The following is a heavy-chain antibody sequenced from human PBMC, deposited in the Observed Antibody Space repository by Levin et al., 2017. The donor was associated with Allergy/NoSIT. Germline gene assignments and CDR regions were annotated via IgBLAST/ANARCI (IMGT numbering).Heavy chain of an antibody. CDR1: GGSINSLSYY. J-gene: IGHJ4*02. Sequence: TGGSLRLSCTVSGGSINSLSYYWGWIRQSPGEGLEWIGTINYTGSTYYNPSLKSRVTISIDTSNNQFSLELSSLTAADTAIYYCARDLRAAAGTLDFWGQGTLVTVSS. CDR3: ARDLRAAAGTLDF. D-gene: IGHD6-13*01. V-gene: IGHV4-39*07. CDR2: INYTGST.